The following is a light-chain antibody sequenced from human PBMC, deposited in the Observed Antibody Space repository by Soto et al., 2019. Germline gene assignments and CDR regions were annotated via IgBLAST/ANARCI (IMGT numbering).Light chain of an antibody. V-gene: IGKV1-13*02. CDR2: DGS. CDR3: QQFDSYPLT. CDR1: QGISNF. Sequence: AIQLTQSPSSLSASVGDRVTITCRASQGISNFLAWYQQEPGKAPRLLIYDGSSLESGVPSRFSGSGAGTDFSLTISSLQPEDFATYYCQQFDSYPLTFGQGTRLEIK. J-gene: IGKJ5*01.